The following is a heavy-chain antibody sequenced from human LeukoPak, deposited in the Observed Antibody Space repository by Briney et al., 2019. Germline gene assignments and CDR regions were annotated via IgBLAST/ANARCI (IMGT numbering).Heavy chain of an antibody. CDR1: GFTFSSYS. V-gene: IGHV3-48*01. J-gene: IGHJ5*02. D-gene: IGHD3-10*01. Sequence: GGSLRLSCAASGFTFSSYSMNWVRQAPGKGLEWVSYISSASNTIYYADSVKGRFTISRDNAKNSLYLQMSSLRAEDTAMYYCARDGWFGDYNWFDPWGQGTLVTVSS. CDR2: ISSASNTI. CDR3: ARDGWFGDYNWFDP.